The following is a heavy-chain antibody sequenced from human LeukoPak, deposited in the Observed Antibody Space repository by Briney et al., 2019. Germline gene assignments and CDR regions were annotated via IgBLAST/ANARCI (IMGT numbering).Heavy chain of an antibody. CDR2: ISSSSSYI. D-gene: IGHD2/OR15-2a*01. CDR3: AREGKSLFYEGVAFDI. J-gene: IGHJ3*02. Sequence: GGSLRLSCAASEFTFSSYSMNWVRQAPGKGLEWVSSISSSSSYIYYADSVKGRFTISRDNAKNSLYLQMNSLRAEDTAVYYCAREGKSLFYEGVAFDIWGQGTMVTVSS. CDR1: EFTFSSYS. V-gene: IGHV3-21*01.